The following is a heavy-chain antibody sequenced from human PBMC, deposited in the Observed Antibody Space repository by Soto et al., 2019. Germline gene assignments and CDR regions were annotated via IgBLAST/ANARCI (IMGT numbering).Heavy chain of an antibody. CDR2: IFYSGST. CDR1: GGSISSSNYY. V-gene: IGHV4-39*07. CDR3: ARANYFDSSSPFDY. D-gene: IGHD3-22*01. J-gene: IGHJ4*02. Sequence: NPSETLSFTCTVSGGSISSSNYYWGWIRQPPGKGLEWIGSIFYSGSTYYNPSLKSRVTISVDTSKNQFSLKLSSVTAADTAVYYCARANYFDSSSPFDYWGPGTLVTVSS.